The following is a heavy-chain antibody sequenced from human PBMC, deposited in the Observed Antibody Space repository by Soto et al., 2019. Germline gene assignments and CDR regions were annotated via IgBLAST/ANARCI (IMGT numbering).Heavy chain of an antibody. Sequence: SVKVSCKASGGTFSRYAISWVRQAPGQGLEWMGGIIPIFGTANYAQKFQGRVTITADESTSTAYMELSSLRSEDTAVYYCARYGQDIVVEAYYYGMHVWGQGTTVTVSS. CDR2: IIPIFGTA. D-gene: IGHD2-2*01. J-gene: IGHJ6*02. CDR1: GGTFSRYA. CDR3: ARYGQDIVVEAYYYGMHV. V-gene: IGHV1-69*13.